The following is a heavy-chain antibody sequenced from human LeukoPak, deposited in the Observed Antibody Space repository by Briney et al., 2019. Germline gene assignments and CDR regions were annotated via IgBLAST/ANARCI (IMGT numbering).Heavy chain of an antibody. CDR2: MYYSGGT. D-gene: IGHD7-27*01. V-gene: IGHV4-59*01. CDR1: GGSISGYY. Sequence: TSETLSLTCTVSGGSISGYYWSWIRQPPGKGLEWIGHMYYSGGTTYNPSLKSRVSISLDTSKKHFSLKLSSVTAADTAVYYCAGTGLFFDYWSQGTLVTVSS. CDR3: AGTGLFFDY. J-gene: IGHJ4*02.